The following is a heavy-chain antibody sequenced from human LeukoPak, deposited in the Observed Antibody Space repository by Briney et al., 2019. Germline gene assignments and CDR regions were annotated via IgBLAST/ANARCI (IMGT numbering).Heavy chain of an antibody. Sequence: GGSLRLSCAASGFTVRSNYMNWVRQAPGKGLEWVSLIASSGRNTYYTDSVRGRFTISRDNSKKTLSLQMNSLRVEDTAIYYCAKDIQLSAWGLGTMVTVSS. CDR1: GFTVRSNY. V-gene: IGHV3-23*01. J-gene: IGHJ3*01. CDR3: AKDIQLSA. CDR2: IASSGRNT. D-gene: IGHD5-24*01.